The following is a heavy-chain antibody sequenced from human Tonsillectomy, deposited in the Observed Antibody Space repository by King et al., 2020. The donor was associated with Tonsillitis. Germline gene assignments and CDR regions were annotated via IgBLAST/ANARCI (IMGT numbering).Heavy chain of an antibody. CDR3: ARDYRDYYDSSGFQGAFDF. CDR2: IIPIFGTA. D-gene: IGHD3-22*01. V-gene: IGHV1-69*12. Sequence: QLVQSGAEVKKPGSSVKVSCKASGGTFSSYALSWVRQTPGQGLEWMGGIIPIFGTANYAQKFQGRGTITADESTSTAYMELRSLTSEDTAVYYCARDYRDYYDSSGFQGAFDFWGQGTMVTVSS. CDR1: GGTFSSYA. J-gene: IGHJ3*01.